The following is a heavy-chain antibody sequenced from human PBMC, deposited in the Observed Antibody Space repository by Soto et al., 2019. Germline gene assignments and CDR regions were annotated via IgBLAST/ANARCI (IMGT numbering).Heavy chain of an antibody. V-gene: IGHV1-46*03. CDR1: GYTVISYY. CDR3: ARGYNFWSGYPHFDY. CDR2: VNPGSGFT. D-gene: IGHD3-3*01. Sequence: QVQLVQSGAEVKKPGASVRISCKTSGYTVISYYMYWVRQAPGQGLEWMGLVNPGSGFTTYAQSFQGRVTMTRDTSTSTVYMELSSLRSEDAAVYYCARGYNFWSGYPHFDYWGQGTLVTVSS. J-gene: IGHJ4*02.